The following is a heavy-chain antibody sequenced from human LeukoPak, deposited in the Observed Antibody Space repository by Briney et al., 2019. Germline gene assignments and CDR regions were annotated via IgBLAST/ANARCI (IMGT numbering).Heavy chain of an antibody. V-gene: IGHV1-2*02. J-gene: IGHJ4*02. CDR2: MNPNSGGT. CDR1: GYTFTDYY. CDR3: AINKAAKSLDY. Sequence: ASEKVSCKASGYTFTDYYIHWVRQAPGQGLEWMAWMNPNSGGTSYAQKFQGRVTMTRDTSISTGYMELSRLRFDDTAVYYCAINKAAKSLDYWGQGTLVTVSS. D-gene: IGHD6-25*01.